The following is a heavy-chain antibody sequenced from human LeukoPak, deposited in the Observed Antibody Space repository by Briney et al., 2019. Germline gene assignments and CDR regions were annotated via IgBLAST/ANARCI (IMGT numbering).Heavy chain of an antibody. Sequence: TGGSLRLSCAASGFTFSSYAMSWVRQAPGKGLEWVSAISGSGGSTYYADSVKGRFTISRDNAKNSLYLQMNSLRAEDTAVYYCARVHYYDSSGYYAWGQGTLVTVSS. V-gene: IGHV3-23*01. D-gene: IGHD3-22*01. CDR3: ARVHYYDSSGYYA. J-gene: IGHJ5*02. CDR2: ISGSGGST. CDR1: GFTFSSYA.